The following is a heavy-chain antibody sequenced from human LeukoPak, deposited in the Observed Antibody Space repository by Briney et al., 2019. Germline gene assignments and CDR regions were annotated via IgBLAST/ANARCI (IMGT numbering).Heavy chain of an antibody. V-gene: IGHV3-48*03. J-gene: IGHJ4*02. CDR1: GFTFSSYE. D-gene: IGHD3-10*01. Sequence: PGGSLRLSCAASGFTFSSYEMNWVRQAPGKGLEWVSYISTSASTIYYADSVKGRFTISRDNAKNSLYLQMNSLRAKDTAVYHCARMVRLDYWGQGTLVTVSS. CDR3: ARMVRLDY. CDR2: ISTSASTI.